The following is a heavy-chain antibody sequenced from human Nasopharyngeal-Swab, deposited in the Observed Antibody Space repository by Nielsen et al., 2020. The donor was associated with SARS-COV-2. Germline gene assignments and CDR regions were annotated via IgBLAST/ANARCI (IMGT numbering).Heavy chain of an antibody. D-gene: IGHD2-2*02. CDR3: ARHGADCSRTSCYRRHGFDI. V-gene: IGHV3-7*01. J-gene: IGHJ3*02. CDR1: GFTFSSYW. CDR2: IKQDGSEK. Sequence: GGSLRLSCAASGFTFSSYWMSWVRQAPGKGLEWVANIKQDGSEKYYVDSVKGRFTISRDNAKNSLYLQMNSLRAEDTAVYYCARHGADCSRTSCYRRHGFDIWGQGTMVTVSS.